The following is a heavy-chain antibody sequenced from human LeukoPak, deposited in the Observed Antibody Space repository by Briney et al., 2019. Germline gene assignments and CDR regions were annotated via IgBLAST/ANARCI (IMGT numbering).Heavy chain of an antibody. V-gene: IGHV4-34*01. CDR3: AFGQEIADAFDF. CDR2: INQSGST. Sequence: PSETLSLTCAVYGGSFSAYSLSWIRQPPGKGLEWIGEINQSGSTNYNPSLKSRVTISVDTSKKQFSLRLSSVTAADTAVYYCAFGQEIADAFDFWGQGKMVTVSS. CDR1: GGSFSAYS. J-gene: IGHJ3*01. D-gene: IGHD3-3*01.